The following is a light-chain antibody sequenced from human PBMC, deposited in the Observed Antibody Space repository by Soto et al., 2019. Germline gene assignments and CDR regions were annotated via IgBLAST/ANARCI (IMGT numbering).Light chain of an antibody. CDR1: QSVRTW. J-gene: IGKJ1*01. Sequence: DIQMTQSPSTLSASVGDRVTITCRASQSVRTWLVWYQQKPGKAPKLLIYDASRLETGVPSRFSGSGSVTGFTRTFSSLQPDDFGTFYCQRYDTFSGPVGQGTKVEIK. V-gene: IGKV1-5*01. CDR2: DAS. CDR3: QRYDTFSGP.